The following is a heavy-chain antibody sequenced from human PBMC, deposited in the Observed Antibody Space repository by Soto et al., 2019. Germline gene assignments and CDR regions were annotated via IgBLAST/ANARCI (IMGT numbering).Heavy chain of an antibody. CDR2: IIPIFGTA. V-gene: IGHV1-69*01. Sequence: QVQLVQSGAEVMKPGSSVKVSCKASGGTFSSYAISWVRQAPGQGLEWMGGIIPIFGTANYAQKFQGRVTITADESTSTAYMELSSLRSEDTAVYYCASQTGELWMDRIDYWGQGTLVTVSS. CDR1: GGTFSSYA. J-gene: IGHJ4*02. CDR3: ASQTGELWMDRIDY. D-gene: IGHD3-16*01.